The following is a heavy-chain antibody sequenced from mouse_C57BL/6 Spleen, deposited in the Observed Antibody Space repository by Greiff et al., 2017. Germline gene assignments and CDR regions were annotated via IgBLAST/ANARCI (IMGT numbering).Heavy chain of an antibody. D-gene: IGHD2-1*01. CDR1: GFSLTSYG. CDR2: IWSGGST. V-gene: IGHV2-2*01. Sequence: VMLVESGPGLVQPSQSLSITCTVSGFSLTSYGVHWVRQSPGKGLEWLGVIWSGGSTDYNAAFISRLSISQDNSKSHVFFKMNSLQADDTAIYYLAPSMVRYAMDYWGQGTSVTVSS. CDR3: APSMVRYAMDY. J-gene: IGHJ4*01.